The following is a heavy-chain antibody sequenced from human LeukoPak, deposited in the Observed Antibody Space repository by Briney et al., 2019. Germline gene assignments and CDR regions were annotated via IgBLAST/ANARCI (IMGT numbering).Heavy chain of an antibody. Sequence: SVKVSCKASGGTFTSYAISWVRQAPGQGLEWMGRIIPIFGTANYAQKFQGRVTITTDESTSTAYMELSSLRSEDTAVYYCASVNGSGSYYNGAFDYWGQGTLVTVSS. CDR2: IIPIFGTA. CDR1: GGTFTSYA. D-gene: IGHD3-10*01. V-gene: IGHV1-69*05. CDR3: ASVNGSGSYYNGAFDY. J-gene: IGHJ4*02.